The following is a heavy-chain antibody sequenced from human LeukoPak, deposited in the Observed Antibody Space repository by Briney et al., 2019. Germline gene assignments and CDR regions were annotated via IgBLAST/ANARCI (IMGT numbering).Heavy chain of an antibody. CDR2: INPDTGVT. V-gene: IGHV1-2*02. CDR3: ARDGALDY. Sequence: ASVKVSCKASGYTFTDYYMHWVRQAPGQGLEWMGWINPDTGVTNCEQKFQGRVTMTRDTSITTAYMELSRLTSDDSAVYYCARDGALDYWGQGTLVTVSS. J-gene: IGHJ4*02. CDR1: GYTFTDYY. D-gene: IGHD3-16*01.